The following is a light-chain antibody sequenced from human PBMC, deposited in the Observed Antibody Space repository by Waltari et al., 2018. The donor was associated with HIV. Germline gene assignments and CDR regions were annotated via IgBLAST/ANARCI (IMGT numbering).Light chain of an antibody. CDR3: QQYGSSLWT. Sequence: EIVLTQSPGTLSLSPGERATLSCRASQRVSSSFLAWYQQQPGQVPRLLIYDASSRATGIPDRFNGSGSGTNFTRTISRLEPEDFGVYYCQQYGSSLWTFGQGTKVEIK. V-gene: IGKV3-20*01. J-gene: IGKJ1*01. CDR2: DAS. CDR1: QRVSSSF.